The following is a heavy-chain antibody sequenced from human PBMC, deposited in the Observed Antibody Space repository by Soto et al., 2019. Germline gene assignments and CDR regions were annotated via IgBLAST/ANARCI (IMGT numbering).Heavy chain of an antibody. CDR1: GFTFSSYG. V-gene: IGHV3-33*01. Sequence: GGSLRLSCAASGFTFSSYGMHWVRQAPGKGLEWVAVIWYDGSNKYYADSVKGRFTISRDKSKNTLYLQMNSLRAEDTAVYYCARDVKVLRYFDDGDYFDYWGQGTLVTVSS. CDR3: ARDVKVLRYFDDGDYFDY. CDR2: IWYDGSNK. D-gene: IGHD3-9*01. J-gene: IGHJ4*02.